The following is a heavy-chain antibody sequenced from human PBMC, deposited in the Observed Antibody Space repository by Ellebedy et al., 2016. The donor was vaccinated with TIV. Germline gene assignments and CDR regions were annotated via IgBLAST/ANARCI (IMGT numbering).Heavy chain of an antibody. D-gene: IGHD6-13*01. Sequence: SLKISCAASGFTFDDYAMHWVRQVPGKGREWVAGISWNSNSITYADSVKGRFPISRDNAKNALYLQMNSLRVEDTALYYCAKDKGEGYSSNWYYFDGWGQGTLVTVSS. CDR2: ISWNSNSI. CDR1: GFTFDDYA. J-gene: IGHJ4*02. V-gene: IGHV3-9*01. CDR3: AKDKGEGYSSNWYYFDG.